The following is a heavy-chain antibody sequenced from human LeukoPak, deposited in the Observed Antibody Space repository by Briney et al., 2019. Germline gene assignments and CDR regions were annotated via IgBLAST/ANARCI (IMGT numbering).Heavy chain of an antibody. Sequence: ASVKISCKASGYTFTNYGITWVRQAPGQGLEWMGWRSAYNGNTKYAQTLQGRVTMTTDTSTSTAYMELRSLRSDDTAVYYCARDHSSSCQLFDYWGQGTLVTVSS. D-gene: IGHD6-13*01. V-gene: IGHV1-18*01. CDR3: ARDHSSSCQLFDY. CDR1: GYTFTNYG. CDR2: RSAYNGNT. J-gene: IGHJ4*02.